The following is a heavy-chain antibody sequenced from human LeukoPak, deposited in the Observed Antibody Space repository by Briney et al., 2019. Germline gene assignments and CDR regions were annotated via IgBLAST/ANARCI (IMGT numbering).Heavy chain of an antibody. J-gene: IGHJ5*02. D-gene: IGHD3-16*02. CDR1: GGSISSSSYY. Sequence: SETLSLTCTVSGGSISSSSYYWGWIRQPPGKGLEWIGSIYYSGSTYYNPSLKSRVTISVDTSKNQFSLKLSPVTAADTAVYYCARHVAIKPYYDYVWGSYRLNWFDPWGQGTLVTVPS. CDR3: ARHVAIKPYYDYVWGSYRLNWFDP. CDR2: IYYSGST. V-gene: IGHV4-39*01.